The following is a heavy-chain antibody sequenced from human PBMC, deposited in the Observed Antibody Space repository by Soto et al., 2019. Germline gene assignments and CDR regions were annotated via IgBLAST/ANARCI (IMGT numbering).Heavy chain of an antibody. D-gene: IGHD3-22*01. CDR2: IYYSGSS. Sequence: PSETLSLTCTVSGGSISSNKYYWGWIRQPPGQGLEWIGSIYYSGSSYYNPSLKSRVTISVDTSKKQFSLNLSSVTAADTAVYYCARHPNYYDSSLYEYSDCWGQDTLAIVSS. CDR3: ARHPNYYDSSLYEYSDC. V-gene: IGHV4-39*01. J-gene: IGHJ4*02. CDR1: GGSISSNKYY.